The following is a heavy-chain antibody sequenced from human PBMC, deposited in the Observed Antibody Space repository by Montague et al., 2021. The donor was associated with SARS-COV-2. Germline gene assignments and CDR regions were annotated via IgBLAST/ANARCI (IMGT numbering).Heavy chain of an antibody. CDR3: AKCTHYYASGTYYNTYYFDH. CDR2: ISDTGANT. CDR1: VFTFSNYG. D-gene: IGHD3-10*01. J-gene: IGHJ4*02. V-gene: IGHV3-23*01. Sequence: SLRLSCAASVFTFSNYGMRWVRQDPGNGLEWVSLISDTGANTHYADSVKGRFSISRDNSKNTVLLQMNSLRAEDTAVYYCAKCTHYYASGTYYNTYYFDHWGQGTLVTVSS.